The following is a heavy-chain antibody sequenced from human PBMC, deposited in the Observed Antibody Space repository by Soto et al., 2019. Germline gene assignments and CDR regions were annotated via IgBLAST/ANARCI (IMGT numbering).Heavy chain of an antibody. CDR3: AKNPVYYYDSTGYHFDY. J-gene: IGHJ4*02. CDR1: EFTFSNYA. CDR2: ISYGGGTT. D-gene: IGHD3-22*01. V-gene: IGHV3-23*01. Sequence: GGSLRLSCAASEFTFSNYAMSWVRQAPGKGLEWVSAISYGGGTTYYADSVKGRFTISRDNSKNTLYLQMNSLRAEDTAVYYCAKNPVYYYDSTGYHFDYWGQGTLVPVSS.